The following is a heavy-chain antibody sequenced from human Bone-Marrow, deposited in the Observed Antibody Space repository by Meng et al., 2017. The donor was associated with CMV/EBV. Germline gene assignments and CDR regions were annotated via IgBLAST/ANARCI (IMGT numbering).Heavy chain of an antibody. CDR1: GYTFTGYY. CDR3: ARGFGYSYGNFEY. Sequence: KAYGYTFTGYYMHWVRQAPGQGLEWMGWINPNRGGTNYAQNFQGRVTMIRDTSISTAYMELSRLRSDDTAVYYCARGFGYSYGNFEYWGQGTLVTVSS. D-gene: IGHD5-18*01. CDR2: INPNRGGT. V-gene: IGHV1-2*02. J-gene: IGHJ4*02.